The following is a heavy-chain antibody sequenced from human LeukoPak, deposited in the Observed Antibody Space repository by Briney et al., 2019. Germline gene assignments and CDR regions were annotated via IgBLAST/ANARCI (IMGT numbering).Heavy chain of an antibody. V-gene: IGHV3-7*01. CDR2: IKRDGSEQ. D-gene: IGHD3-10*01. CDR1: GFTFNNNW. Sequence: PGGSLRLSCTASGFTFNNNWMSWIRQAQGKGLEWVANIKRDGSEQYYVDSVKGRFTMSRDNAKNSLYLQMSSLRADDAALYYCTRGARFGELYSWFDPWGLGTLVTVSS. J-gene: IGHJ5*02. CDR3: TRGARFGELYSWFDP.